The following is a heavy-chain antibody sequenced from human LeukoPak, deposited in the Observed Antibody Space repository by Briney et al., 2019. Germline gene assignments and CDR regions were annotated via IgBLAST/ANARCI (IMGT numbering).Heavy chain of an antibody. D-gene: IGHD5-18*01. CDR2: IIPIFGTA. V-gene: IGHV1-69*13. Sequence: ASVKVSCKASGGTFSSYAISWVRQAPGQGLEWMGGIIPIFGTANYAQKFQGRVTITADESTSTAYMELSGLRSEDTAVYYCARGRGLQLWFSDYWGQGTLVTVSS. CDR1: GGTFSSYA. CDR3: ARGRGLQLWFSDY. J-gene: IGHJ4*02.